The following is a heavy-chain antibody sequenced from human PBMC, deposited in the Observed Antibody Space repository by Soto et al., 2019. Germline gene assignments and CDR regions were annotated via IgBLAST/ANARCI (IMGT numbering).Heavy chain of an antibody. Sequence: NPSETLSLTCSVSGGSLSKYYWGWIRQPAGKGLEWVGYVYSSGSTKYNPSLKSRVTISVDTPKNQFSLKLSSVTAADTAVYYCARDRSAAGYNWFDPWGQGTLVTVS. J-gene: IGHJ5*02. CDR3: ARDRSAAGYNWFDP. CDR1: GGSLSKYY. CDR2: VYSSGST. V-gene: IGHV4-59*01. D-gene: IGHD6-13*01.